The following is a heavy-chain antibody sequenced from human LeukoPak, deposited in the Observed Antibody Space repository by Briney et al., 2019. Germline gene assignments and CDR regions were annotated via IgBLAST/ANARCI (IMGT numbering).Heavy chain of an antibody. D-gene: IGHD6-13*01. CDR2: IYSGGST. Sequence: GGSLRLSCAASGFTVSSNYMSWVRQAPGKGLEWVSVIYSGGSTYYADSAKGRFTISRDNSKNTLYLQMNSLRAEDTAVYYCARDAYSSSFFDYWGQGTLVTVPS. V-gene: IGHV3-53*01. J-gene: IGHJ4*02. CDR1: GFTVSSNY. CDR3: ARDAYSSSFFDY.